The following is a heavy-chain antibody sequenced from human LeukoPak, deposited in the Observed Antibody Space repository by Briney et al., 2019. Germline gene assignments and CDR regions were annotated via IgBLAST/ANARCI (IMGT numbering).Heavy chain of an antibody. Sequence: ASVKVSCKASGYTFTSYYMHWVRQAPGQGLEWMGIINPSGGSTSYAQKFQGRVTMTTDTSTSTAYMELRSLRSDDTAVYYCARAKWELEGFDAFDIWGQGTMVTVSS. J-gene: IGHJ3*02. V-gene: IGHV1-46*01. CDR1: GYTFTSYY. CDR2: INPSGGST. CDR3: ARAKWELEGFDAFDI. D-gene: IGHD1-26*01.